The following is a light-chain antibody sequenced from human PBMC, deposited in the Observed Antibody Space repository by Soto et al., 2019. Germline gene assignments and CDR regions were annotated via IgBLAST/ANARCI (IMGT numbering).Light chain of an antibody. CDR3: TSYTTNLTVL. J-gene: IGLJ2*01. Sequence: QSALTQPASVSGSPGQSITISCTGSSNDVGAYNFVSWYQHHPGRAPKLMIYEVSNRPSGVSNRFSGSKSGNTASLSISGLQTADEADYYCTSYTTNLTVLFGGGTQLTVL. CDR1: SNDVGAYNF. V-gene: IGLV2-14*01. CDR2: EVS.